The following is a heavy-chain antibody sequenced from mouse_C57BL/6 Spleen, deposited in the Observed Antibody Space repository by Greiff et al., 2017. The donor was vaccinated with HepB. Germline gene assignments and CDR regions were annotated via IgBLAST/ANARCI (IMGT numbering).Heavy chain of an antibody. CDR3: ARWMANFDV. CDR2: INPNSGST. V-gene: IGHV1-64*01. J-gene: IGHJ1*03. CDR1: GYTFTSYW. Sequence: VQLQQSGAELVKPGASVKLSCKASGYTFTSYWMHWVKQRPGQGLEWIGMINPNSGSTNYNEKFKSKATLTVDKSSSTAYMQLSSLTSEDSAVYYCARWMANFDVWGTGTTVTVSS. D-gene: IGHD2-3*01.